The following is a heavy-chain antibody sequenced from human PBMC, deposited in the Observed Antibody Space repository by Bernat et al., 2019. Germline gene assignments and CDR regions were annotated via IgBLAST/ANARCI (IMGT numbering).Heavy chain of an antibody. Sequence: EVQLLDSGGGLVQPGGSLRLSCSASGFTFASYGMSWVRQAPGKGPEWVAGIGDSGDYIYYADSVKGRFTISRDNSKNTLYLQMNSLRAEDTAVYYCARDPQLTSSNFDYWGQGTLVTVSS. J-gene: IGHJ4*02. D-gene: IGHD2-2*01. V-gene: IGHV3-23*01. CDR2: IGDSGDYI. CDR1: GFTFASYG. CDR3: ARDPQLTSSNFDY.